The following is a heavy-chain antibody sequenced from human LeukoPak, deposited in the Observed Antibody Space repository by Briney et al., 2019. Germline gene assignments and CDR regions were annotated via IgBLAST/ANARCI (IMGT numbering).Heavy chain of an antibody. CDR2: IFGGGGT. CDR1: GFTVSSNY. V-gene: IGHV3-53*01. D-gene: IGHD3-10*01. Sequence: GGSLRLSCAASGFTVSSNYMAWVRQPPGKGLEWVSVIFGGGGTYYAGSVRGRFTNSRDNSQNTLFLQMNSLRAEDTAVYYCASWPGAWYGEDYWGQGTRVTVSS. CDR3: ASWPGAWYGEDY. J-gene: IGHJ4*02.